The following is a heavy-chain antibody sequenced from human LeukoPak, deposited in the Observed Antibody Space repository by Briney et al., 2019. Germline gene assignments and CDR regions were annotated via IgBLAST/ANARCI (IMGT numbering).Heavy chain of an antibody. J-gene: IGHJ1*01. D-gene: IGHD4-17*01. CDR1: GGTFSSYA. CDR2: IIPIFGTA. V-gene: IGHV1-69*06. Sequence: GASVKVSCKASGGTFSSYAISWVRQAPGQGLEWMGGIIPIFGTANYAQKFQGRVTITADKSTSTAYMELSSLRSDDTAVYYCARAGLATMTTRYFQYWGQGTLVTVSS. CDR3: ARAGLATMTTRYFQY.